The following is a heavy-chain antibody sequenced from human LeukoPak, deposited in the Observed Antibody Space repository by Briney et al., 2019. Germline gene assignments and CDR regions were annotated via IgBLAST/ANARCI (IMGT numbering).Heavy chain of an antibody. D-gene: IGHD2-15*01. CDR3: ASGIVVVVAAF. CDR2: ISYDGSNK. J-gene: IGHJ4*02. CDR1: GFTLSSYA. V-gene: IGHV3-30*04. Sequence: GGSLRLSCAASGFTLSSYAMHWVRQAPGKGLEWVAVISYDGSNKYYADSVKGRFTISRDNSKNTLYLQMNSLRAEDTAVYYCASGIVVVVAAFWGQGTLVTVSS.